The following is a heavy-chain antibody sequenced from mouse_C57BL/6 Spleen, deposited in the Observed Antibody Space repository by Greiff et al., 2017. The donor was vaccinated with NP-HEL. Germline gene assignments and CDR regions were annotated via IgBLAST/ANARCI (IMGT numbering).Heavy chain of an antibody. CDR2: INPGSGGT. CDR1: GYAFTNYL. Sequence: VKVVESGAELVRPGTSVKVSCKASGYAFTNYLIEWVKQRPGQGLEWIGVINPGSGGTNYNEKFKGKATLTADKSSSTAYMQLSSLTSEDSAVYFCARSGTYYYAMDYWGQGTSVTVSS. CDR3: ARSGTYYYAMDY. J-gene: IGHJ4*01. V-gene: IGHV1-54*01.